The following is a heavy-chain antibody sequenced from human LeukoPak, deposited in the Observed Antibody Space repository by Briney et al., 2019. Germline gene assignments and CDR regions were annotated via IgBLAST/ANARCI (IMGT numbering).Heavy chain of an antibody. J-gene: IGHJ4*02. V-gene: IGHV4-59*01. CDR1: GNSISNYY. Sequence: SETLSLTCTVSGNSISNYYWSWIRQPPGKGLEWIGYLYFSGSTNYNPSLKSRVTISVDTSKNQFSLELSSVTAADTAMYYCARGIAGEWLPIWGQGTLVTVSS. CDR3: ARGIAGEWLPI. D-gene: IGHD3-3*01. CDR2: LYFSGST.